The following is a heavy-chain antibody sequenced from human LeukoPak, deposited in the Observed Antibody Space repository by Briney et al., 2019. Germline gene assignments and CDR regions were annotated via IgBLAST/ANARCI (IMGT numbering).Heavy chain of an antibody. V-gene: IGHV1-2*02. CDR2: INPNSGGT. J-gene: IGHJ5*02. CDR1: GYTFTGYY. Sequence: ASVKVSCKASGYTFTGYYMHWVRQAPGQGLEWMGWINPNSGGTNYAQKFQGRVTMTRDTSISTAYMELSRLRSDDTAVYYCARTIGLCSSTSCYYGFAPWGQGTLVTVSS. CDR3: ARTIGLCSSTSCYYGFAP. D-gene: IGHD2-2*01.